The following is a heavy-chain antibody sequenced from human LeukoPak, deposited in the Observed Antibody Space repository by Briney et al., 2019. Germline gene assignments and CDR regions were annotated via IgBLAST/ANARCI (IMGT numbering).Heavy chain of an antibody. CDR3: ARAPPGDYYGSGSYAFDI. Sequence: GESLKISCKGSGYSFTNYWIGWVRQMPGKGLEWMGMIYPGDSHIKYSLSFQGQVTISADKSINTAYLQWSSLKASDTAMYYCARAPPGDYYGSGSYAFDIWGQGTMVTVSS. J-gene: IGHJ3*02. D-gene: IGHD3-10*01. CDR1: GYSFTNYW. CDR2: IYPGDSHI. V-gene: IGHV5-51*01.